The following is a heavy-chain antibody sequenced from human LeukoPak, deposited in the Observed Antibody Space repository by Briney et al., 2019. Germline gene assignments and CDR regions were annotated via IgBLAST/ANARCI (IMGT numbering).Heavy chain of an antibody. Sequence: GGSLRLSCAASGFTFSSYAMSWVRQAPGKGLKWVSAISGSGGSTYYADSVKGRFTISRDNSKNTLYLQMNSLRAEDTAVYYCAISRYSGSYPFDYWGQGTLVTVSS. CDR2: ISGSGGST. CDR1: GFTFSSYA. V-gene: IGHV3-23*01. J-gene: IGHJ4*02. CDR3: AISRYSGSYPFDY. D-gene: IGHD1-26*01.